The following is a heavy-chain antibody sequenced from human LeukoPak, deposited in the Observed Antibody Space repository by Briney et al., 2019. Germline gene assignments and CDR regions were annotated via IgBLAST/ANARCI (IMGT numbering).Heavy chain of an antibody. CDR2: INHSGFT. D-gene: IGHD6-19*01. J-gene: IGHJ4*02. Sequence: SETLSLTCAIYSGSFSGYYWNWIRQPPGKGLEWIGEINHSGFTNYNPSLNRRVTMSVDTSKIQFSLNLTSVTAADTAVYYCAASGWTPGLDYWGQGTPVTVSS. CDR3: AASGWTPGLDY. V-gene: IGHV4-34*01. CDR1: SGSFSGYY.